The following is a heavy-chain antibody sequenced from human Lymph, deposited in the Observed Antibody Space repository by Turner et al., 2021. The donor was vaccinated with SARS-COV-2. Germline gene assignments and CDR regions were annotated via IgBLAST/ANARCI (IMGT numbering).Heavy chain of an antibody. CDR2: ISSSSSYI. CDR3: ARDIPTTADYFDY. Sequence: EVQLVESGGGLVKPGGYLRLPCEASGFTFSTYSMNWVRQAPGKGLEWISSISSSSSYIYYADSVKGRFTISRDDAKNSLYLQMNSLRAEDTAVYYCARDIPTTADYFDYWGQGTLVTVSS. CDR1: GFTFSTYS. D-gene: IGHD4-17*01. V-gene: IGHV3-21*01. J-gene: IGHJ4*02.